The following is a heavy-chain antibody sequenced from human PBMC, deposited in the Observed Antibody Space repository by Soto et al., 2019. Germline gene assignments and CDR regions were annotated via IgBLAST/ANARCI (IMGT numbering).Heavy chain of an antibody. D-gene: IGHD1-26*01. Sequence: GGSLRLSCAASGFIFENFGMSWVRQAPGKGLEWISSIRGSGFKKYYADSVKGRFTISRDNSKSTVYLELNNLSAEDTAVYHCAKNQGVELVPLATVDWFDPWGQGSVVTVSS. J-gene: IGHJ5*02. CDR3: AKNQGVELVPLATVDWFDP. CDR1: GFIFENFG. CDR2: IRGSGFKK. V-gene: IGHV3-23*01.